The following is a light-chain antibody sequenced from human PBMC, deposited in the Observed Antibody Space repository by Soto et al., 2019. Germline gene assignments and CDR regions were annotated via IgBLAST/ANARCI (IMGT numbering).Light chain of an antibody. J-gene: IGKJ2*01. CDR3: QQYHHYSS. CDR1: QSVSSL. V-gene: IGKV1-5*03. Sequence: DIQMTQSPSTLSASVGYRVTITCRASQSVSSLLAWYQQKPGKAPKLLISKASNLESGVPSRFSGSGSGTQFTLIISSLQPEDSASYYCQQYHHYSSFGQGTKL. CDR2: KAS.